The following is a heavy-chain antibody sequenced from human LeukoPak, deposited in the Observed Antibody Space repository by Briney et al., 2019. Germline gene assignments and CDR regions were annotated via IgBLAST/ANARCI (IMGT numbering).Heavy chain of an antibody. J-gene: IGHJ4*02. CDR3: ARVSGSYGSVDY. CDR2: INHSGST. V-gene: IGHV4-34*01. Sequence: SETPSLTCAVYGGSFSGYYWSWIRQPPGKGLEWIGEINHSGSTNYNPSLKSRVTISVDTSKNQFSLKLSSVTAADTAVYYCARVSGSYGSVDYWGQGTLVTVSS. CDR1: GGSFSGYY. D-gene: IGHD1-26*01.